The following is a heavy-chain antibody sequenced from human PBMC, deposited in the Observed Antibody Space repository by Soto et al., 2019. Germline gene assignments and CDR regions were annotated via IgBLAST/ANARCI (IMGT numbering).Heavy chain of an antibody. CDR3: AKRTIRLYVMDV. V-gene: IGHV2-5*02. CDR1: GFSLSTSGVG. Sequence: QITLKESGPTLVKPTQTLTLTCTFSGFSLSTSGVGVGWIRQPPGKALEWLALIYWDDDKRYSPSLRSRLTITQDIPKNQVVLTMTIMDPGDTATKYCAKRTIRLYVMDVWGQGSTVNVSS. D-gene: IGHD5-18*01. J-gene: IGHJ6*01. CDR2: IYWDDDK.